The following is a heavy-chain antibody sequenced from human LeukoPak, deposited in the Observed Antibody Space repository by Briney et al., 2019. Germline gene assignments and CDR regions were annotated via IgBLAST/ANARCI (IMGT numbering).Heavy chain of an antibody. CDR1: GFTFSNYW. Sequence: GGSLRLSCAASGFTFSNYWMSWVRQAPGQEPEWVANIRQDGNEIYYVDSVKGRFTISRDNARNSLYLQMNSLRAEDTAIYYCARDKVVGATYFDYWGQGILVTVSS. J-gene: IGHJ4*02. CDR2: IRQDGNEI. D-gene: IGHD1-26*01. V-gene: IGHV3-7*01. CDR3: ARDKVVGATYFDY.